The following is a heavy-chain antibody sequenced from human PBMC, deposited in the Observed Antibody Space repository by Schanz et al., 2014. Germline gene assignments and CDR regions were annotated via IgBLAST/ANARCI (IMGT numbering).Heavy chain of an antibody. D-gene: IGHD1-1*01. V-gene: IGHV3-30*03. J-gene: IGHJ3*02. CDR1: GFTFSSYG. CDR2: ISLDGSNQ. Sequence: VQLVESGGGLVQHGGSLRLSCAASGFTFSSYGMHWVRQAPGKGLEWVAIISLDGSNQYYADSVKGRFTISRDNSKNTLYLQMNSLRAEDTAVYYCARDRWDWNNAFDIWGQGTMVTVSS. CDR3: ARDRWDWNNAFDI.